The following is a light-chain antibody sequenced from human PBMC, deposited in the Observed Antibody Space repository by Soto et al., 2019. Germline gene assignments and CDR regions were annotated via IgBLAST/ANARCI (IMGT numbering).Light chain of an antibody. CDR3: SSYTSSSTYVV. CDR1: SSDVGNYNR. V-gene: IGLV2-18*02. CDR2: EVR. J-gene: IGLJ2*01. Sequence: QSVLTQPPSVSGSPGQSVTISCTGTSSDVGNYNRVSWYQQPPGTAPKLMIYEVRNRPSGVPDRFSGSKSGNTASLTISGLQAEDEADYYCSSYTSSSTYVVFGGGTKLTVL.